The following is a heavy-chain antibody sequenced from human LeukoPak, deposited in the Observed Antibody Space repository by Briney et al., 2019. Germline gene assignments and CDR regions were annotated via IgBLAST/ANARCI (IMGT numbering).Heavy chain of an antibody. CDR2: IYYSGST. V-gene: IGHV4-39*07. J-gene: IGHJ5*02. Sequence: KPSETLSLTCTVSGGSISSSNYYWGWIRQPPGKGLEWIGSIYYSGSTYSKPSLKSRVTISVDTSKNQFSLKLTSVTAADTAVYYCARGYSSSWYFNWFDPWGQGTLVTVSS. D-gene: IGHD6-13*01. CDR1: GGSISSSNYY. CDR3: ARGYSSSWYFNWFDP.